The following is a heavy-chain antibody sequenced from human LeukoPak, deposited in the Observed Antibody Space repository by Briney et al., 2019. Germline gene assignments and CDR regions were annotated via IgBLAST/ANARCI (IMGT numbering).Heavy chain of an antibody. CDR3: ARHRSGWLQSSFDY. D-gene: IGHD5-24*01. Sequence: KPSETLSLTCTVSGGSISSSSSYWGWIRQPPRKGLEWIGSIYYSGSSFDNPALKSRVTISVDTSKNQFSLKLSSVTAADTAVYYCARHRSGWLQSSFDYWGQGTLVTVSS. J-gene: IGHJ4*02. V-gene: IGHV4-39*01. CDR2: IYYSGSS. CDR1: GGSISSSSSY.